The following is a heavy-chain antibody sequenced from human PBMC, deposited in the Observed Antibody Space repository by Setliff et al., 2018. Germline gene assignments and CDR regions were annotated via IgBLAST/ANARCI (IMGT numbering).Heavy chain of an antibody. CDR1: GDSINRSGYY. D-gene: IGHD1-26*01. J-gene: IGHJ5*01. CDR3: ARSYHLVLTNWFDA. Sequence: PSETLSLTCNVSGDSINRSGYYWGWIRQPPGKGLEWIGSMYYSGSNDYNPSLKSRVTISPDTSKNQFSLRLTSVTAADTAVYYCARSYHLVLTNWFDAWGHGTLVTVSS. V-gene: IGHV4-39*07. CDR2: MYYSGSN.